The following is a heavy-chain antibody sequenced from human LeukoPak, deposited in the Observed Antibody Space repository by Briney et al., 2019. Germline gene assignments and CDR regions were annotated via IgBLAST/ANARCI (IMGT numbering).Heavy chain of an antibody. CDR1: GFSLGSYW. D-gene: IGHD5-24*01. CDR2: INQDASRK. CDR3: VREGPNLFEY. J-gene: IGHJ4*02. V-gene: IGHV3-7*03. Sequence: GGSLRLSCTASGFSLGSYWMSWVRQAPGKGLKWVANINQDASRKYYAGSVTGRFSVSRDNAQNSLHLQMDSLRAEDTAVYYCVREGPNLFEYWGQGTLVTVSS.